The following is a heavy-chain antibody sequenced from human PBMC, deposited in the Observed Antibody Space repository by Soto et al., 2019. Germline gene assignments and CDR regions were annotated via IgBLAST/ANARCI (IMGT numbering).Heavy chain of an antibody. Sequence: QVQLQQWGAGLLKPSETLSLNCAVNGGSLSGYYWSWIRQPPGKGLEWIGEIKDGGYTNYSPSLKSRATISSDTSTNQFSLRLNSVTAADTGVYYCARGQEGVVATHWDQGALVTVSS. J-gene: IGHJ4*02. CDR2: IKDGGYT. CDR3: ARGQEGVVATH. V-gene: IGHV4-34*01. CDR1: GGSLSGYY. D-gene: IGHD5-12*01.